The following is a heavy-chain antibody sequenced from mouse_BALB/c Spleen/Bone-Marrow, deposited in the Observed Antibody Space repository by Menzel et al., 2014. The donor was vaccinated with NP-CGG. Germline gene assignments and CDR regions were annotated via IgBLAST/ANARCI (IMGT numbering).Heavy chain of an antibody. CDR3: ARHHRYAYYFDY. CDR2: IHPNSGNT. J-gene: IGHJ2*01. V-gene: IGHV1S130*01. Sequence: VQLQQSGSVLVRPGASVKLSCKASGYTFTNSWMRWAKQRPGQGLEWIGEIHPNSGNTDYNEKFKDKATLTVDTSSSTAHVDLSSLTSEDSAVYYCARHHRYAYYFDYWGQGTTLTVSS. CDR1: GYTFTNSW. D-gene: IGHD2-14*01.